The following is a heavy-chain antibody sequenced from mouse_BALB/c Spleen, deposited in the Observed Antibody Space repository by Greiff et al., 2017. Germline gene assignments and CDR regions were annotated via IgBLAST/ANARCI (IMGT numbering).Heavy chain of an antibody. CDR1: GFTFSDFY. CDR2: SRNKANDYTT. J-gene: IGHJ1*01. V-gene: IGHV7-1*02. Sequence: EVKLVESGGGLVQPGGSLRLSCATSGFTFSDFYMEWVRQPPGKRLEWIAASRNKANDYTTEYSASVKGRFIVSRDTSQSILYLQMNALRAEDTAIYYWARDSYDGYYGYFDVWGAGTTVTVSS. CDR3: ARDSYDGYYGYFDV. D-gene: IGHD2-3*01.